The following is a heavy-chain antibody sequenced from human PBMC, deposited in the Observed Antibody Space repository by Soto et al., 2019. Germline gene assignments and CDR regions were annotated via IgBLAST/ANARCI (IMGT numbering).Heavy chain of an antibody. Sequence: LRLSCTVSGFSLGDYVMSWVRQAPGKGLEWVGFIRSKAYGGTAEYATSVKGRYTISRDDSKSIAYLQMNSLKTEDTAVYYCTRNDGSGSYSALDYWGQGTLVTVSS. CDR2: IRSKAYGGTA. CDR1: GFSLGDYV. CDR3: TRNDGSGSYSALDY. J-gene: IGHJ4*02. V-gene: IGHV3-49*04. D-gene: IGHD3-10*01.